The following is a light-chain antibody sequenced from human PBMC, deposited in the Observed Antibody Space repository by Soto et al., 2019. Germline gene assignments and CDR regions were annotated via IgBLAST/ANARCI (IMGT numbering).Light chain of an antibody. J-gene: IGLJ2*01. Sequence: QSALTQPRSVSGSPGQSVTISCTGTSRDVGGYDYVSWYQQHPGKAPKLMISEVSKRPSGVPDRFSGSKSGNTASLTVSGLQAYDESDYYCSSDAGSVNVIFGGGTKLTVL. CDR3: SSDAGSVNVI. V-gene: IGLV2-8*01. CDR2: EVS. CDR1: SRDVGGYDY.